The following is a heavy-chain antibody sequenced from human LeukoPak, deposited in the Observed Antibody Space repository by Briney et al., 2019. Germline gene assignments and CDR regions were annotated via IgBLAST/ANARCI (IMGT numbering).Heavy chain of an antibody. J-gene: IGHJ6*02. Sequence: SEILSLTCAVYGGSFSGYYWSWIRQPPGKGLEWIGEINHSGSTNYNPSLKSRVTISVDTSKNQFSLKLSSVTAADTAVYYCARGVRRLRQSMDVWGQGTTVTVSS. D-gene: IGHD5-12*01. CDR2: INHSGST. CDR1: GGSFSGYY. CDR3: ARGVRRLRQSMDV. V-gene: IGHV4-34*01.